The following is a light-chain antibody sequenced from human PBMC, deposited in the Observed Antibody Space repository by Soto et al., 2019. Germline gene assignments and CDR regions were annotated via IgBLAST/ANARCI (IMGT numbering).Light chain of an antibody. CDR2: DAS. J-gene: IGKJ4*01. CDR1: HDVSRN. Sequence: DIQLTQSPSSLSASVGDRVTIACQSSHDVSRNLNWFQQKQGEAPKLLIYDASNLERGVPSRYSASGSGTDFTCTSSSLQPEDVATHYCQQYNIMLSCGGGTEIELK. V-gene: IGKV1-33*01. CDR3: QQYNIMLS.